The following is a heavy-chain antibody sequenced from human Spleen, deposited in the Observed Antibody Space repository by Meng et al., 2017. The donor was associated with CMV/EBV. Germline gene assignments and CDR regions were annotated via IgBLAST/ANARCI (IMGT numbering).Heavy chain of an antibody. J-gene: IGHJ5*02. D-gene: IGHD2/OR15-2a*01. CDR3: ARDGVRWRYFNWFDP. CDR2: IIPIFGTA. Sequence: QLGQSGAEVKKPGSSVKVSCKASGGTFSSYAISWVRQAPGQGLEWMGGIIPIFGTANYAQKFQGRVTITADESTSTAYMELSSVTAADTAVYYCARDGVRWRYFNWFDPWGQGTLVTVSS. CDR1: GGTFSSYA. V-gene: IGHV1-69*01.